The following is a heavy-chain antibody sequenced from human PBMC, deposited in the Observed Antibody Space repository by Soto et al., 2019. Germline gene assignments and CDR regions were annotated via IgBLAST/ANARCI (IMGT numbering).Heavy chain of an antibody. J-gene: IGHJ6*02. CDR2: IIPIFGTA. CDR3: ARYNWNDGDYYYYGMDV. D-gene: IGHD1-1*01. Sequence: SVKVSCKASGGTFSSYSISWVREAPGQGLEWMGGIIPIFGTANYAQKFQGRVTITADESTSTAYMELSSLRSEDTAVYYCARYNWNDGDYYYYGMDVWRQGTTVTVSS. V-gene: IGHV1-69*13. CDR1: GGTFSSYS.